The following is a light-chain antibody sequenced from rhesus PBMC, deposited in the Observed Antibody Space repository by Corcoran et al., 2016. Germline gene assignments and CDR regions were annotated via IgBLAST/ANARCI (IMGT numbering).Light chain of an antibody. V-gene: IGKV6-55*01. CDR2: YAS. Sequence: EIVLTQSPAFQSVTLKEKVTITCQASQKIGSSLHWYQQKPDQSPKVSIKYASQSISGVPSRFSGSGSGTDVTLTINSLEAEDAGTYFCQQSNSFPLTFGGGTKVEFK. J-gene: IGKJ4*01. CDR1: QKIGSS. CDR3: QQSNSFPLT.